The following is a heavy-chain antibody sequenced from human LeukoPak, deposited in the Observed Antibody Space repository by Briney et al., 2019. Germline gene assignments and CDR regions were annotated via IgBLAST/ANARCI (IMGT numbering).Heavy chain of an antibody. CDR2: ISWNSGSI. V-gene: IGHV3-9*01. D-gene: IGHD3-10*01. Sequence: GGSLRLSCAASGFTFDDYAMHWVRQAPGKGLEWVSGISWNSGSIGYADSVKGRFTISRDNAKNSLYLQMNSLRAEDTALYYCAKDISGGYGSGSYFGYWGQGTLVTVSS. CDR3: AKDISGGYGSGSYFGY. CDR1: GFTFDDYA. J-gene: IGHJ4*02.